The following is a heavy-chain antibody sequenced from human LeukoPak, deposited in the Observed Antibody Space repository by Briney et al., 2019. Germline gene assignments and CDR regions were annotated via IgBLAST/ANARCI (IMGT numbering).Heavy chain of an antibody. J-gene: IGHJ6*03. V-gene: IGHV4-4*07. CDR3: ARAPYNWNYYYYYMDV. CDR1: GGSISSYY. D-gene: IGHD1-20*01. Sequence: SETLSLTCTVSGGSISSYYWSWIRQPAGKGLEWIGRIYTSGSTNYNPSLKSRVTISVDTSKNQFSLKLSSVTAADTAVYYCARAPYNWNYYYYYMDVWGKGTTVTVSS. CDR2: IYTSGST.